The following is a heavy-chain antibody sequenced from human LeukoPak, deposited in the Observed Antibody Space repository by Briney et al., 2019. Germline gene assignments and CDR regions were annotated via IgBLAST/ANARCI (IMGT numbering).Heavy chain of an antibody. CDR3: ARELSHLRWLQNRIPFDY. V-gene: IGHV1-46*01. Sequence: GASVKVSCKASGYTFTSYYMHWVRQAPGQGLEWMGIINPFDSSTSYALKFQGRVTMTGDTSTTTVYMELSSLRSEDTAVYYCARELSHLRWLQNRIPFDYWGQGTQVTVSS. J-gene: IGHJ4*02. CDR2: INPFDSST. CDR1: GYTFTSYY. D-gene: IGHD5-24*01.